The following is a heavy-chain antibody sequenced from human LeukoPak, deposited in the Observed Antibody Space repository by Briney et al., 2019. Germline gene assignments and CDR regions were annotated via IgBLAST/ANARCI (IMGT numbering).Heavy chain of an antibody. J-gene: IGHJ4*02. CDR2: INHSGST. CDR1: GGSFSGYY. CDR3: ARGRLYDSSGYSTANFDY. V-gene: IGHV4-34*01. D-gene: IGHD3-22*01. Sequence: SETLSLTCAVYGGSFSGYYWSWIRQPPGKGLEWIGEINHSGSTNYNRSLKSRVTISVDTSKNQFSLKLSSVTAADTAVYYCARGRLYDSSGYSTANFDYWGQGTLVTVSS.